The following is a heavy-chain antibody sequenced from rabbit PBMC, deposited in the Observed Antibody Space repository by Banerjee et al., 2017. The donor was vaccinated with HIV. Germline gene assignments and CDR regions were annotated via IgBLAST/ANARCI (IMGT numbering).Heavy chain of an antibody. V-gene: IGHV1S45*01. J-gene: IGHJ4*01. D-gene: IGHD2-1*01. CDR2: IYAGSSGST. Sequence: QEQLEESGGDLVKPGASLTLTCTASGFSFSSSYYMCWVRQAPGKGLEWIACIYAGSSGSTYYASWAKGRFTISKTSSTTVTLQMTSLTAADTATYFCARGRYYDHGKFDLWGPGTLVTVS. CDR1: GFSFSSSYY. CDR3: ARGRYYDHGKFDL.